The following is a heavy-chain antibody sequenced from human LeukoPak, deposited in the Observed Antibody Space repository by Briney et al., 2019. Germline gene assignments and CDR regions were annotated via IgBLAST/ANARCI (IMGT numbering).Heavy chain of an antibody. J-gene: IGHJ4*02. Sequence: GGSLRLSCAASGFTFSSYAMHWVRQAPGKGLEWVAVISYDGSNKYYADSVKGRFTISRDNSKNALYLQMNSLRAEDTAVYYCARGQVAWGARGGFDYWGQGTLVTVSS. V-gene: IGHV3-30-3*01. CDR2: ISYDGSNK. CDR3: ARGQVAWGARGGFDY. CDR1: GFTFSSYA. D-gene: IGHD1-26*01.